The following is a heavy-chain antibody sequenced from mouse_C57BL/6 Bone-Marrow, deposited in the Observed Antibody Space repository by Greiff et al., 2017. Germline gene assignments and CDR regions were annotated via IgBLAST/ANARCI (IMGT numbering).Heavy chain of an antibody. D-gene: IGHD4-1*01. Sequence: EVQGVESGGGLVQSGRSLRLSCATSGFTFSDFYMEWVRQAPGKGLEWIAASRNKANDYTTEYSASVKGRFIVARDTSQSILYLQMNALRAEDTAIYYCARELNWDGAMDYWGQGTSVTVSS. J-gene: IGHJ4*01. CDR3: ARELNWDGAMDY. CDR2: SRNKANDYTT. CDR1: GFTFSDFY. V-gene: IGHV7-1*01.